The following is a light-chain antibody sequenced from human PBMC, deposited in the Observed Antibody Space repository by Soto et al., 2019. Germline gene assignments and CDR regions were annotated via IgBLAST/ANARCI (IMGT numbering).Light chain of an antibody. CDR1: SSDVGGSNF. CDR2: DVA. Sequence: QSALTQPASVSASPGQSITISCTGTSSDVGGSNFVSWYQQHPGKPPKLIIYDVATRPSGVSNRFSGSKSGSTASLIISRLQTEDDADYYCVSFTFSTTYVFGSGTKVTVL. CDR3: VSFTFSTTYV. V-gene: IGLV2-14*03. J-gene: IGLJ1*01.